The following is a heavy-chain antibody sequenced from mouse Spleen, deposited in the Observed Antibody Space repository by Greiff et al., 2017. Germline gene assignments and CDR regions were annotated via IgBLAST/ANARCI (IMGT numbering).Heavy chain of an antibody. D-gene: IGHD2-4*01. Sequence: VQLQQSGPGLVKPSQSLSLTCSVTGYSITSGYYWNWIRQFPGNKLEWMGYISYDGSNNYNPSLKNRISITRDTSKNQFFLKLNSVTTEDTATYYCARDLISYFDYWGQGTTLTVSS. CDR1: GYSITSGYY. V-gene: IGHV3-6*01. CDR2: ISYDGSN. CDR3: ARDLISYFDY. J-gene: IGHJ2*01.